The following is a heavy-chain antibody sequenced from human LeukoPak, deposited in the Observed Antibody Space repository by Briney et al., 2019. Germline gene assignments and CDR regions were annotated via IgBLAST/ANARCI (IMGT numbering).Heavy chain of an antibody. Sequence: GRSLRLSCAASGFTFSSYGMHWVRQAPGKGLEWVAVISYDGSNKYYADSVKGRFTISRDNSKNTLYLQMNSLRAEDTAVYYCAKDREMATTLNYFDYWGQGTLVTVSS. D-gene: IGHD5-24*01. CDR1: GFTFSSYG. V-gene: IGHV3-30*18. J-gene: IGHJ4*02. CDR2: ISYDGSNK. CDR3: AKDREMATTLNYFDY.